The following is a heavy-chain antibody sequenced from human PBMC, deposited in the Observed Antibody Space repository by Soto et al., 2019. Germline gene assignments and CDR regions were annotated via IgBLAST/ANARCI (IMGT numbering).Heavy chain of an antibody. CDR2: VYFSGTT. Sequence: SETLSLTCTVSGVSITTTSYYWGWIRQPPGKGLEWIGSVYFSGTTYYNPSLKSRVTISVDTSKNHFSLRLSSVTAADTAIYYCARHGSYWGQGTLVTVSS. J-gene: IGHJ4*02. CDR3: ARHGSY. CDR1: GVSITTTSYY. V-gene: IGHV4-39*01.